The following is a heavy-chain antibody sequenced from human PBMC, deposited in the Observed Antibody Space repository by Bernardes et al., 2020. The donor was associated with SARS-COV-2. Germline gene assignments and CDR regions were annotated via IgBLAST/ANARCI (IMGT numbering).Heavy chain of an antibody. D-gene: IGHD4-17*01. V-gene: IGHV3-23*01. Sequence: GGSLRLSCAASGFIFRSYSMSWVRQAPGKGLEWVSGISGSGDITYNAGSVEGRLTISRDNSKNTLYLQMNSLRAEDTAVYYCAKSPDSGDPGVFDYWGQGTRVTVSS. CDR2: ISGSGDIT. J-gene: IGHJ4*01. CDR3: AKSPDSGDPGVFDY. CDR1: GFIFRSYS.